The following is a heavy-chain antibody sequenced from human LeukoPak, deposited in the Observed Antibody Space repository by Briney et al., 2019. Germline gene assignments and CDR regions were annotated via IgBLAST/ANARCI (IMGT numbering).Heavy chain of an antibody. V-gene: IGHV1-18*01. CDR2: ISAYNGNT. CDR3: ARGRTAAAVKAFWFDP. J-gene: IGHJ5*02. CDR1: GYTFTSYG. D-gene: IGHD2-2*01. Sequence: ASVKVSCKASGYTFTSYGISWVRQAPGQGLELMGWISAYNGNTNYAQKLQGRVTMTTDTSTSTAYMELRSLRSDDTAVYYCARGRTAAAVKAFWFDPWGQGTLVTVSS.